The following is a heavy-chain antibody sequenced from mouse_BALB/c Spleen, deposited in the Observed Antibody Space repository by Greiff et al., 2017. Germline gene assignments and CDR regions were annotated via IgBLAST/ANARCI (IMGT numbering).Heavy chain of an antibody. CDR1: GFSLSTYGIG. D-gene: IGHD4-1*01. V-gene: IGHV8-11*01. Sequence: KESGPGILQPSQTLSLTCSFSGFSLSTYGIGVGWIRQPSGKGLEWLAHIWWNDNKYYNTALKSRLTISKDTSNNQIFLKIASVDTADTATYYCARIASAGTWFAYWGQGTLVTVSA. J-gene: IGHJ3*01. CDR2: IWWNDNK. CDR3: ARIASAGTWFAY.